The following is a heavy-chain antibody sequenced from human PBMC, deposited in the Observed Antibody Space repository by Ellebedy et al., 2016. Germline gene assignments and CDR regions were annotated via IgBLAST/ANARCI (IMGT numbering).Heavy chain of an antibody. CDR1: GYSFTSYW. J-gene: IGHJ6*02. Sequence: GESLKISCKGSGYSFTSYWIGWVRQMPGKGLEWMGIIYPGDSDTRYSPSFQGQVTISADKSISTAYLQWSSLKASDTAMYYCARIPVLFGDYYYYGMDAWGQGTTVTVSS. D-gene: IGHD3-3*01. CDR3: ARIPVLFGDYYYYGMDA. V-gene: IGHV5-51*01. CDR2: IYPGDSDT.